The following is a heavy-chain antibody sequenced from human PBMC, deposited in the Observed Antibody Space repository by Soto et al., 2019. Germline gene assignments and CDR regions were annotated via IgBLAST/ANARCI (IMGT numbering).Heavy chain of an antibody. Sequence: QVQLMQSGAEVKKPGASVKVSCKASGDTFTDYYIHWGRQAPGQGLEWMGTVNPSGGHTTYAQHFLGRVTMTRTTSTSTLYMELTSLTSDDTAVYYCARGGHVVVVTAALDYWGQGTLVTVSS. D-gene: IGHD2-21*02. CDR2: VNPSGGHT. V-gene: IGHV1-46*01. CDR3: ARGGHVVVVTAALDY. J-gene: IGHJ4*02. CDR1: GDTFTDYY.